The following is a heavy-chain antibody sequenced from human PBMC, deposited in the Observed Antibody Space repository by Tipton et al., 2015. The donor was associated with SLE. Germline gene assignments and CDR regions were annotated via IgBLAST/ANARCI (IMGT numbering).Heavy chain of an antibody. Sequence: TLSLTCTVSGGSISSSSYYWGWIRQPPGKGLEWIGSIYYSGSTYYNPSLKSRVTISVDTSKNQFSLKLSSVTAADTAVYYCARTTDAGGTGDYWGQGTLVTVSS. D-gene: IGHD1-14*01. V-gene: IGHV4-39*01. CDR3: ARTTDAGGTGDY. CDR2: IYYSGST. J-gene: IGHJ4*02. CDR1: GGSISSSSYY.